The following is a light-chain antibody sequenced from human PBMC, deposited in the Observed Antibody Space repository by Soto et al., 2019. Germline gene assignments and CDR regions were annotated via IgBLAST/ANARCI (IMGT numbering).Light chain of an antibody. CDR2: GAS. CDR1: QSVTRSY. Sequence: EIVLTQSPGTLSLSPGDGATLSCRASQSVTRSYLAWYQQKPGQAARLLIYGASSRATGIPGRFSGSGSGTAYTLTISRLEPDYFAMYYCQEYGNALWTCGKGTKVDIK. V-gene: IGKV3-20*01. CDR3: QEYGNALWT. J-gene: IGKJ1*01.